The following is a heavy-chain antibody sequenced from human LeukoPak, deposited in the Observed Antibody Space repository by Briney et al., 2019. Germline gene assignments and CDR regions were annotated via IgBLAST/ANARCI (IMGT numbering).Heavy chain of an antibody. CDR3: ARDSLTTVTTWDY. Sequence: GGSLRLSCAASGFTFSSYSMNWVRQAPGKGLEWVSSISSSSSYIYYADSVKGRFTISRDNAKNSLYLQMNSLRAEDTAVYYCARDSLTTVTTWDYWGQGTLVTVSS. D-gene: IGHD4-17*01. V-gene: IGHV3-21*01. J-gene: IGHJ4*02. CDR2: ISSSSSYI. CDR1: GFTFSSYS.